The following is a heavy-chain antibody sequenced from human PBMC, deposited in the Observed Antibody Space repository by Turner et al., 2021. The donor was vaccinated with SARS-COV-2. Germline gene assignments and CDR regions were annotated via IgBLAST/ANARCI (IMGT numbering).Heavy chain of an antibody. CDR3: ARLSAAALDP. J-gene: IGHJ5*02. CDR1: GGSISSSSYY. CDR2: IYYSGST. D-gene: IGHD6-13*01. V-gene: IGHV4-39*01. Sequence: QLQLQESGPGPVKPSETLSLTCTVSGGSISSSSYYWGWIRQPPGKGLEWIGSIYYSGSTYYNPSLKSRVTISVDTSKNQFSLKLSSVTAADTAVYYCARLSAAALDPWGQGTLVTVFS.